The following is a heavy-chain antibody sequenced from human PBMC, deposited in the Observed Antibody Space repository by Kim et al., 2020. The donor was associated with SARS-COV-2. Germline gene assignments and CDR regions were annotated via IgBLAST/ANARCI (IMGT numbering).Heavy chain of an antibody. Sequence: SETLSLTCAVSGGSISSSNWWSWVRQPPGKGLEWIGEIYHSGSTNYNPSLKSRVTISVDKSKNQFSLKLSSVTAADTAVYYCARGGYYGSGSHRWETAKSYGMGDAFDIWGQGTMVTVSS. D-gene: IGHD3-10*01. CDR3: ARGGYYGSGSHRWETAKSYGMGDAFDI. CDR1: GGSISSSNW. V-gene: IGHV4-4*02. J-gene: IGHJ3*02. CDR2: IYHSGST.